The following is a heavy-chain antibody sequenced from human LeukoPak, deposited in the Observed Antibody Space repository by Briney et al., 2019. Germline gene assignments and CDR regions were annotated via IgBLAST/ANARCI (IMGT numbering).Heavy chain of an antibody. J-gene: IGHJ5*02. V-gene: IGHV3-74*01. Sequence: PGGSVKLSCAASGFTFSSYWMHWVRQAPGKGLVWVSRINTDGSSTTYADSVKGRSTISRDNARNTLYLQMNSLRAEDTAVYHCAREVGSSTSPNWFDPWGQGTLVTVSS. CDR1: GFTFSSYW. D-gene: IGHD2-2*01. CDR2: INTDGSST. CDR3: AREVGSSTSPNWFDP.